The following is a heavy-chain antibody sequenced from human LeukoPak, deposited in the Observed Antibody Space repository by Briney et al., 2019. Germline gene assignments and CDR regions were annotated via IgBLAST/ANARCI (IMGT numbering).Heavy chain of an antibody. CDR2: IIPIFGTA. Sequence: ASVKVSCKASGGTFSSYAISWVRQAPGQGLEWMGGIIPIFGTANYAQKLQGRVTMTTDTSTSTAYMELRSLRSDDTAVYYCARGELVDYYDSSGYYWFDYWGQGTLVTVSS. V-gene: IGHV1-69*05. CDR1: GGTFSSYA. CDR3: ARGELVDYYDSSGYYWFDY. J-gene: IGHJ4*02. D-gene: IGHD3-22*01.